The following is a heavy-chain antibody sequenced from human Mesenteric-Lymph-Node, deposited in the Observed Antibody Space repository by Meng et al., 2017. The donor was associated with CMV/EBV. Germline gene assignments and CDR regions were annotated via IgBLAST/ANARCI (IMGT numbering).Heavy chain of an antibody. D-gene: IGHD6-13*01. V-gene: IGHV3-48*03. Sequence: GESLKISCAASGFTFSSYEMNWVRQAPGKGLEWVSYISSSGNTIYYADSVQGRFTISRDNAKNTLYLQMNSLRAEDTAVYYCARRLVAPAAAGTDGFDPWGQGTLVTVSS. J-gene: IGHJ5*02. CDR3: ARRLVAPAAAGTDGFDP. CDR1: GFTFSSYE. CDR2: ISSSGNTI.